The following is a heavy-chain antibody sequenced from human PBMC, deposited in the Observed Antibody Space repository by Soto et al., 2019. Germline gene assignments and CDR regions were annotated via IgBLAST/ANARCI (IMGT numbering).Heavy chain of an antibody. D-gene: IGHD3-10*01. CDR3: SKDLAYYASGTYYALDV. Sequence: QVQLVESGGGVVQPGRSLRLSCAASGFPFSRYAMHWVRQAPGKGREWVSVISYDGSNKYHADSVKGRFTISRDNSKNTLFLQMDSLRGDDTAMYYCSKDLAYYASGTYYALDVWGQGTTVTVSS. V-gene: IGHV3-30*18. J-gene: IGHJ6*02. CDR2: ISYDGSNK. CDR1: GFPFSRYA.